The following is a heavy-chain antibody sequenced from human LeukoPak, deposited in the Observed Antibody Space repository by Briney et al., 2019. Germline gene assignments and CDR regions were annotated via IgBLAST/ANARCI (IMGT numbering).Heavy chain of an antibody. CDR1: GFAFSSYA. J-gene: IGHJ4*02. V-gene: IGHV3-23*01. Sequence: PGASLRLSCAASGFAFSSYAMSWVRQAPGKGLEWVSAISGSGGSTYYADSVKGRFTISRENSKNTLYLQMNSLRAEDTAVYYCAKPYYGGSYYFYWGQGTLVTVSS. CDR3: AKPYYGGSYYFY. CDR2: ISGSGGST. D-gene: IGHD1-26*01.